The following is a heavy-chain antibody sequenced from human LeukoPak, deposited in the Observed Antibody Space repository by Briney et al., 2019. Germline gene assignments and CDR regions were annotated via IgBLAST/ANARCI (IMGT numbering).Heavy chain of an antibody. D-gene: IGHD5-18*01. J-gene: IGHJ4*02. CDR1: GFTFDDYA. CDR2: ISWDGGRT. Sequence: GGSLRLSCAASGFTFDDYAMHWVRQAPGKGLEWVSLISWDGGRTYYADSVKGRFTISRDNSKNSLYLQMNSLRAEDTALYYCARVGGYSYGRRGYYFDYWGQGTLVTVSS. V-gene: IGHV3-43D*03. CDR3: ARVGGYSYGRRGYYFDY.